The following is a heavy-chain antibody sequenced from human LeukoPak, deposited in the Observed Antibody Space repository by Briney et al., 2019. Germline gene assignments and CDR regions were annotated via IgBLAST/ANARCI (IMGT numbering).Heavy chain of an antibody. J-gene: IGHJ4*02. CDR1: GGTFSSYA. CDR2: IIPIFGTP. CDR3: ARGGSNCSGGCCYTEVAY. Sequence: ASVKVSCKASGGTFSSYAISWVRQAPGQGLEWMGGIIPIFGTPNYAQKFQGRVTITADESTSTAYMELSSLRSEDTAVYYCARGGSNCSGGCCYTEVAYWGQGTLVTVSS. V-gene: IGHV1-69*01. D-gene: IGHD2-15*01.